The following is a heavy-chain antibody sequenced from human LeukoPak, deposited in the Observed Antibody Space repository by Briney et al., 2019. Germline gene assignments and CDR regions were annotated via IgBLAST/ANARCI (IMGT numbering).Heavy chain of an antibody. CDR2: INPSGGST. CDR3: ARAFTRYPSGDY. V-gene: IGHV1-46*01. Sequence: GASVKVSCKASGYTFTSYYMHWVRQAPGQGLEWMGIINPSGGSTSYTQKFQGRVTMTRDTSPSTVYMELSSLRSEDTAVYYCARAFTRYPSGDYWGQGTLVTVSS. J-gene: IGHJ4*02. CDR1: GYTFTSYY. D-gene: IGHD2-2*01.